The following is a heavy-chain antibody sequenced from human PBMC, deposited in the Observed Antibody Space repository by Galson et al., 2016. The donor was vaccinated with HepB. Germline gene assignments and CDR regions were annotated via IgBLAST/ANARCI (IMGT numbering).Heavy chain of an antibody. CDR2: IYHSGTT. Sequence: TLSLTCSVSGDSINSGDYYWGWIRQSPGKGLEWIGYIYHSGTTYYSPSLKSRVTISLDIFNNQFSLKLNSLTAADPAMYYCARWRRIALVPGGGFDPWGQGTLVTVSS. V-gene: IGHV4-30-4*01. CDR3: ARWRRIALVPGGGFDP. CDR1: GDSINSGDYY. D-gene: IGHD3-10*01. J-gene: IGHJ5*02.